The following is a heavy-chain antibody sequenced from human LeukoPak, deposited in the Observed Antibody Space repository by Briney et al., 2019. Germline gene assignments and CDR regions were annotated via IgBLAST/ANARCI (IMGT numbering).Heavy chain of an antibody. D-gene: IGHD4-17*01. CDR3: AKDPAGDYVPHY. CDR1: GFTFSNYG. Sequence: SGGSLRLSCAASGFTFSNYGIHWVRQAPGKGLEWVAYIRYDGSNKYYTDSVKGRFTVSRDNSKNTLYLQMNSLRPEDTAVYYCAKDPAGDYVPHYWGQGTLVTVSS. J-gene: IGHJ4*02. CDR2: IRYDGSNK. V-gene: IGHV3-30*02.